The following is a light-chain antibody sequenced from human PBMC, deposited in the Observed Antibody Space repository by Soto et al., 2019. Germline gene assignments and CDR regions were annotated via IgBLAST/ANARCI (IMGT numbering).Light chain of an antibody. CDR3: QQYDTSRT. J-gene: IGKJ1*01. Sequence: IQMTQSPSTLSASVGDRVTITCRASQTIGSWLAWYQAKPGKAPNLLIYKASTLGSGVPSRFSSSGSGTESTLTINSLQPDDFGTYYCQQYDTSRTFGQGTKVEIK. CDR2: KAS. CDR1: QTIGSW. V-gene: IGKV1-5*03.